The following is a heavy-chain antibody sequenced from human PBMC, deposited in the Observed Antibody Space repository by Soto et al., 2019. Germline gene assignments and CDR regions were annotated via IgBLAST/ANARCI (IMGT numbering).Heavy chain of an antibody. CDR2: ISAYNGNT. CDR1: GYTFTSYG. V-gene: IGHV1-18*01. J-gene: IGHJ6*03. CDR3: ATGGDFWSGPTYYYYYMDV. D-gene: IGHD3-3*01. Sequence: ASVKVSCKASGYTFTSYGISWVRQAPGQGLEWMGWISAYNGNTNYAQKLQGRVTMTTDTSTSTAYMELRSLRSDDTAVYYCATGGDFWSGPTYYYYYMDVWGKGTTVTVSS.